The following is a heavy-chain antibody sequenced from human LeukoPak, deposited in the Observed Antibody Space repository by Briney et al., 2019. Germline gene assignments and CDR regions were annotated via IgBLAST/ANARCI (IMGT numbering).Heavy chain of an antibody. D-gene: IGHD3-3*01. CDR2: IYHSGST. V-gene: IGHV4-30-2*02. Sequence: SQTLSLTCAVSGGSISSGGYSWSWIRQPPGKGLEWIGYIYHSGSTYYNPSLKSRVTISVDRSKNQFSLKLSSVTAADTAVYYCARSTHDFWSGYYGYWGQGTLVTVSS. CDR1: GGSISSGGYS. J-gene: IGHJ4*02. CDR3: ARSTHDFWSGYYGY.